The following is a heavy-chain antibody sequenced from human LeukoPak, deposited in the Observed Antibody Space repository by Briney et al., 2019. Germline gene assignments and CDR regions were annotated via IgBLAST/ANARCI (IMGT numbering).Heavy chain of an antibody. J-gene: IGHJ4*02. CDR2: ISAYNGNT. Sequence: ASVKVSCKASGYTFTSYGISWVRQAPGQGLEWMGWISAYNGNTNYAQKLQGRVTMTRDTSISTAYMELSRPRSDDTAVYYCATIGEGYCSGGSCYRIDYWGQGTLVTVSS. CDR3: ATIGEGYCSGGSCYRIDY. V-gene: IGHV1-18*01. CDR1: GYTFTSYG. D-gene: IGHD2-15*01.